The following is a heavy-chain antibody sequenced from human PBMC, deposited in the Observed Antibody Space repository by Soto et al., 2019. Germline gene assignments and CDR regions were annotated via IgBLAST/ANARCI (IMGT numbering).Heavy chain of an antibody. J-gene: IGHJ6*02. CDR2: ISGSGGST. D-gene: IGHD3-3*01. Sequence: VQLVESGGGVVQPGRSLRLSCAASGFTFSSYAMSWVRQAPGKGLEWVSAISGSGGSTYYADSVKGRFTISRDNSKNTLYLQMNSLRAEDTAVYYCAKDSAIFGVALGGGMDVWGQGTTVTVSS. CDR1: GFTFSSYA. V-gene: IGHV3-23*04. CDR3: AKDSAIFGVALGGGMDV.